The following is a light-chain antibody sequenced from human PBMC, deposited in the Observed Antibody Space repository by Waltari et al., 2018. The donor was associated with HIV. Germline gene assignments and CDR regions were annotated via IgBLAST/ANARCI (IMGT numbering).Light chain of an antibody. CDR3: QAWDSSILYV. Sequence: SYELTQPPSVSVSPGQTASITCSGDKLGDKYACWYQQKPGQSPVLVIYQDSKRPSGIPERFSGSNSGNTATPTISGTQAMDEADYYCQAWDSSILYVFGTGTKVTVL. J-gene: IGLJ1*01. V-gene: IGLV3-1*01. CDR1: KLGDKY. CDR2: QDS.